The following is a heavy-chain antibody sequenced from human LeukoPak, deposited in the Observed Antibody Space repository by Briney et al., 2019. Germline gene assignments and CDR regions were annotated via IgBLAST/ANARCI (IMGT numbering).Heavy chain of an antibody. CDR1: GYTFTGYY. CDR2: INPNSGGT. J-gene: IGHJ4*02. Sequence: ASVKVSCKASGYTFTGYYMHWVRQAPGQGLEWMGWINPNSGGTNYAQKFQGRVTITRDTSISTAYMELSRLRSDDTAVYYCARTIAAAGHYFDYWGQGTLVTVSS. CDR3: ARTIAAAGHYFDY. V-gene: IGHV1-2*02. D-gene: IGHD6-13*01.